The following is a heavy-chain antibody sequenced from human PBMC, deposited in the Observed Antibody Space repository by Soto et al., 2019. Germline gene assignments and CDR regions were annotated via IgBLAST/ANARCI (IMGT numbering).Heavy chain of an antibody. CDR3: ARGGDYYDSSEADAFDI. CDR1: GYTFTSYG. J-gene: IGHJ3*02. Sequence: ASVKVSCKASGYTFTSYGISWVRQAPGQGLEWMGWISAYNGNTNYAQKLQGRVTMTTDTSTSTAYMELRSLRSDDTAVYYCARGGDYYDSSEADAFDIWRQGTMVTVSS. D-gene: IGHD3-22*01. CDR2: ISAYNGNT. V-gene: IGHV1-18*01.